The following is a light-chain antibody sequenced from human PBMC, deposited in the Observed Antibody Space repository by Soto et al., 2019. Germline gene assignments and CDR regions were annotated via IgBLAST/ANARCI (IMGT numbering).Light chain of an antibody. CDR1: QSISSW. J-gene: IGKJ4*01. V-gene: IGKV1-5*03. CDR3: QQYNSYPS. Sequence: DFQMTQSPSTLSASVGDRVTITCRACQSISSWLAWYQQKPGKAPKLLIYKASSLESGVPSRFSGSGSGTEFTLTISSLQPDDFATYYCQQYNSYPSFGGGTKAEIK. CDR2: KAS.